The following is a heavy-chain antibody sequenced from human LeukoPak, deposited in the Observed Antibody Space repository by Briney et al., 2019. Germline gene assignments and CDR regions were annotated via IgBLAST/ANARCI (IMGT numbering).Heavy chain of an antibody. Sequence: SLRLSCVASGFSFDDYGMFWVRQTPGKGLEWVSGISWNSGNIGYADSVKGRFTISRDNAKNSVYLQMNSLRVEDTAFYYCEKNRYFYDSGSKVSWGRGTRVTVPP. J-gene: IGHJ4*02. V-gene: IGHV3-9*01. CDR3: EKNRYFYDSGSKVS. CDR1: GFSFDDYG. CDR2: ISWNSGNI. D-gene: IGHD3-22*01.